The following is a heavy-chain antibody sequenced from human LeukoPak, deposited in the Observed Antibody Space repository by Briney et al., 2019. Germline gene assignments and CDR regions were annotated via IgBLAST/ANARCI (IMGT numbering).Heavy chain of an antibody. CDR1: GFTFSSYG. J-gene: IGHJ4*02. D-gene: IGHD5-18*01. V-gene: IGHV3-23*01. CDR2: ISGSGGST. Sequence: GGSLRLSCAASGFTFSSYGMSWVRQAPGKGLEWVSAISGSGGSTYYADSVKGRFTISRDNSKNTLYMQMNSLRAEDTAVYYCAKGDKPVIAMVKFDYWGQGTLVTVSS. CDR3: AKGDKPVIAMVKFDY.